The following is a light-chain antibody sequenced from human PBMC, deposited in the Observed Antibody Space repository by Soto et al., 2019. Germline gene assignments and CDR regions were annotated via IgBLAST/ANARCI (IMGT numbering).Light chain of an antibody. CDR2: GIS. Sequence: EIVLTQSPGTLSLSPGERATLSCRASHTISSSYLAWYQQKPGQAPRLLMYGISRRATGIPDRFSGSGSGTDFTLTITRLEPEDFAAYYCQQYVTSSPRTFGQGSKVDIX. CDR3: QQYVTSSPRT. V-gene: IGKV3-20*01. CDR1: HTISSSY. J-gene: IGKJ1*01.